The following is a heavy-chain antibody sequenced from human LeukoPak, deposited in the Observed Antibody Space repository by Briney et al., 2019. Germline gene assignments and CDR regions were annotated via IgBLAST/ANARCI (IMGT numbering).Heavy chain of an antibody. D-gene: IGHD2-2*01. CDR2: ISGSGGST. CDR1: GFTFSSYA. V-gene: IGHV3-23*01. Sequence: GESLKISCAASGFTFSSYAMSWVRQAPGKGLEWVSAISGSGGSTYYADSVKGRFTLSRDNSKNTLYLQMNSLRAEDTAVYYCAKHGYRVPAAPDYFDYWGQGTLVTVSS. CDR3: AKHGYRVPAAPDYFDY. J-gene: IGHJ4*02.